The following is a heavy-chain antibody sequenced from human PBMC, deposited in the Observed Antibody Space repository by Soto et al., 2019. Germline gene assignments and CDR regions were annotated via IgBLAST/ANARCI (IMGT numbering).Heavy chain of an antibody. CDR3: ARDLPPVDY. V-gene: IGHV1-18*01. Sequence: QIQLVQSGAAVKKPGASVKVSCKASGYTFSSYHITGVRQAPGQGLEWMGWISAYNGNTNYAQNLQGRVTMTTDPSTSTAYMELRSLRSDDTAVYYCARDLPPVDYWGQGTLVTVSS. CDR1: GYTFSSYH. CDR2: ISAYNGNT. J-gene: IGHJ4*02.